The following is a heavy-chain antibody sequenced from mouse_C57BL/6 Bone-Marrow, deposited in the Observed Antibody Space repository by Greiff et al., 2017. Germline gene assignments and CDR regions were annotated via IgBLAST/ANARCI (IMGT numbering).Heavy chain of an antibody. CDR3: APWFAY. V-gene: IGHV14-4*01. Sequence: EVQGVESGAELVRPGASVKLSCTASGFNIKDDYMHWVKQRPEQGLEWIGWIDPENGDTEYASKFQGKATITADTSSNTAYLQLSSLTSEDTAVYYCAPWFAYWGQGTLVTVSA. J-gene: IGHJ3*01. CDR2: IDPENGDT. CDR1: GFNIKDDY.